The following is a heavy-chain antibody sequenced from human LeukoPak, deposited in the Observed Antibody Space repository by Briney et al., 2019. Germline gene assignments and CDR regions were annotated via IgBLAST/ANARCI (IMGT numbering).Heavy chain of an antibody. V-gene: IGHV1-69*02. CDR1: GGTFSSYT. J-gene: IGHJ5*02. Sequence: SVNVSCMASGGTFSSYTISWVRQAPGHGLEWMGRIIPILGIANYEQKFQGRVTITADKSPTTAYMELSSLRSEDTAVYYCARYYYDSSGPGAFDPWGQGTLVTVSS. CDR2: IIPILGIA. D-gene: IGHD3-22*01. CDR3: ARYYYDSSGPGAFDP.